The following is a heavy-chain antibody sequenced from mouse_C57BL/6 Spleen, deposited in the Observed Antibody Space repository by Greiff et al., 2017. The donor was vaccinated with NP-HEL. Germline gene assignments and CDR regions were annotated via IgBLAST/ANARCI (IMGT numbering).Heavy chain of an antibody. J-gene: IGHJ2*01. V-gene: IGHV1-26*01. CDR2: INPNNGGT. D-gene: IGHD2-1*01. CDR1: GYTFTDYY. CDR3: ARLGNYDY. Sequence: EVQLQQSGPELVKPGASVKISCKASGYTFTDYYMNWVKQSHGKSLEWIGDINPNNGGTSYNQKFKGKATLTVDKSSSTAYMELRSLTSEDSAVYYCARLGNYDYWGQGTTLTVSS.